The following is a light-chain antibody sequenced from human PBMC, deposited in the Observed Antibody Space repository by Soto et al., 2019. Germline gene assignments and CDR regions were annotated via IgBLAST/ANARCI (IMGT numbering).Light chain of an antibody. Sequence: QSVLTQPASLSGSPGQSITISCTGTSSDVGGYNYVSWYQQSPGKAPKLLVFDVTYRPSGVSNRFSGSKSGNTASLTISGLQAEDEADYYCTSYTVSSTLVFGTGTKLTVL. J-gene: IGLJ1*01. CDR2: DVT. CDR1: SSDVGGYNY. CDR3: TSYTVSSTLV. V-gene: IGLV2-14*01.